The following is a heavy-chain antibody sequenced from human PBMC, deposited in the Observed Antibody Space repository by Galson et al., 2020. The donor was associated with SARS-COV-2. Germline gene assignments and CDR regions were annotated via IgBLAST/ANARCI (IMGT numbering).Heavy chain of an antibody. Sequence: GGSLRLSCAASGFTVSSNYMSWVRQAPGKGLEWVSVIYSGGSTYYADSVKGRFTISRDNSKNTLYLQMNSLRAEDTAVYYCARDRYYYDSSGWTNWGQGTLVTVSS. D-gene: IGHD3-22*01. CDR2: IYSGGST. J-gene: IGHJ4*02. CDR1: GFTVSSNY. V-gene: IGHV3-53*01. CDR3: ARDRYYYDSSGWTN.